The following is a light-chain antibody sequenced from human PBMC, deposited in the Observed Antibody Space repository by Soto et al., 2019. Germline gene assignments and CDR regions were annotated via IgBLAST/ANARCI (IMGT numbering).Light chain of an antibody. CDR2: EVT. CDR3: TSYTTSNTFV. J-gene: IGLJ1*01. CDR1: SSDVGSCKC. Sequence: QSALTQPASVSGSPGQSITISCTGTSSDVGSCKCVSWYQQHPGKAPKLMIYEVTNRPSGVSNRFSGSKSGNTASLTISGLQAEDEADYFCTSYTTSNTFVFGTGTQLTVL. V-gene: IGLV2-14*01.